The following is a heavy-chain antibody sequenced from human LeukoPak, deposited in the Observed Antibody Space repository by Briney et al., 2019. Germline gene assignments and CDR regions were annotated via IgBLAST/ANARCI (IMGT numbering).Heavy chain of an antibody. CDR1: GFTFSSYA. CDR2: ISGSGGST. Sequence: GGSLRLSCAASGFTFSSYAMSWVRQAPGKGLEWVSAISGSGGSTYYADSVKGRFTISRDNSKNTLYLQMNSLRAEDTAVYYCAKAGDYVWGSYRYCDYWGRGTLVTVSS. D-gene: IGHD3-16*02. CDR3: AKAGDYVWGSYRYCDY. J-gene: IGHJ4*02. V-gene: IGHV3-23*01.